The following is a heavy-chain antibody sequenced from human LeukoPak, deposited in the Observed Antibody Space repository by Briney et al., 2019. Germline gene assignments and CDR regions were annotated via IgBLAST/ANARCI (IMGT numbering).Heavy chain of an antibody. CDR2: INPSGGST. Sequence: GASVKVSCKASGYTFTSYYMHWVRQAPRQGLEWMGIINPSGGSTSYAQKFQGRVTMTRVTSTSTVYMELSSLRSEDTAVYYCARDRSLKALAYYMDVWGKGTTVTVSS. CDR1: GYTFTSYY. CDR3: ARDRSLKALAYYMDV. J-gene: IGHJ6*03. D-gene: IGHD1-1*01. V-gene: IGHV1-46*03.